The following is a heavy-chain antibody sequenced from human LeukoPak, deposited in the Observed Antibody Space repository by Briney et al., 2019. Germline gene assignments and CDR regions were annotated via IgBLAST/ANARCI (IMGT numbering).Heavy chain of an antibody. Sequence: SETLSLTCIVSGGSISSDSYYWSWIRQPAGKGLEWIGRVYTSGITNYNPSLKSRVTISVDTSKNQFSLKLSSVTASDTAVYYCARSGYSNFDYWGQGTLVTVSA. CDR3: ARSGYSNFDY. D-gene: IGHD3-3*01. CDR1: GGSISSDSYY. CDR2: VYTSGIT. V-gene: IGHV4-61*02. J-gene: IGHJ4*02.